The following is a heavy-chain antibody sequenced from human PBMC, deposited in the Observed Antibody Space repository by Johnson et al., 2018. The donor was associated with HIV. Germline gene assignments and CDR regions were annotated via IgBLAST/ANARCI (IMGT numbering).Heavy chain of an antibody. CDR3: ARDRAIGGWSIDI. D-gene: IGHD2-15*01. CDR2: IYSGGST. J-gene: IGHJ3*02. Sequence: VQLVESGGGLVQPGGSLRLSCAASGFTVSSNYMSWVRQAPGKGLEWVSVIYSGGSTYYADYVKGRFTISRESSKNTLYLQMNSLRAEDTALYYCARDRAIGGWSIDIWGQGTVVTVSS. CDR1: GFTVSSNY. V-gene: IGHV3-66*01.